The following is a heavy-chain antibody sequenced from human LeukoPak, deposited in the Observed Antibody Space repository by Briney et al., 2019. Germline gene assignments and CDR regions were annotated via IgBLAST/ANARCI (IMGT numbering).Heavy chain of an antibody. V-gene: IGHV3-21*01. J-gene: IGHJ4*02. Sequence: PGGSLRLSCAASGFTFSSYSINWVRQAPGQGLEWVSSISSSSSYIYYADSVKGRFSISRDNAKNSLYLQMNSLRAEDTAVYYCARGIVAVGNLDYWGQGTLVTVSS. D-gene: IGHD6-13*01. CDR2: ISSSSSYI. CDR1: GFTFSSYS. CDR3: ARGIVAVGNLDY.